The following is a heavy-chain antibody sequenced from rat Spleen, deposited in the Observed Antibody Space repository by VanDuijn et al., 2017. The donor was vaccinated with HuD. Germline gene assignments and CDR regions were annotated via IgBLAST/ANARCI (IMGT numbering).Heavy chain of an antibody. CDR3: ARRHYGYTDYFDY. V-gene: IGHV5-7*01. CDR2: IIYDGSRT. Sequence: EVQLVETGGGLVQPGRSMKLSCAALGFTFSDYNMAWVRQAPKKGLEWVATIIYDGSRTYYRDSVRGRFTISRDDAKSTLSLQMDSLRSEDTATYYCARRHYGYTDYFDYWGQGVMVTVSS. CDR1: GFTFSDYN. J-gene: IGHJ2*01. D-gene: IGHD1-9*01.